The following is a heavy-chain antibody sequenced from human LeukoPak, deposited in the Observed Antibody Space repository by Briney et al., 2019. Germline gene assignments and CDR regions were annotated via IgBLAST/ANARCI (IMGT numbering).Heavy chain of an antibody. J-gene: IGHJ4*02. Sequence: SETLSLTCTVSGGSISSYYWSWIRQPAGKGLEWIGRIYTSGSTNYNPSLKSRVTISVDKSKNQFSLKLSSVTAADTAVYYCARSLYCGGDCSFPWGFDYWGQGTLVTVSS. CDR3: ARSLYCGGDCSFPWGFDY. D-gene: IGHD2-21*02. CDR1: GGSISSYY. CDR2: IYTSGST. V-gene: IGHV4-4*07.